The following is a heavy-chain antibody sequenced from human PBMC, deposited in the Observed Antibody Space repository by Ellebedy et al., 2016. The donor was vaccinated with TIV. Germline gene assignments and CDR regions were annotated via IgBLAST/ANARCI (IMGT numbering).Heavy chain of an antibody. V-gene: IGHV3-21*01. Sequence: GESLKISCAASGFTFSSYSMNWVRQAPGKGLEWVSSISSISSYIYYADSVKGRFTISRDNAKNSLYLQMNSLRAEDTAVYYCARDRARDIVVVPAQKFNRYYYYGMDVWGQGTTVTVSS. D-gene: IGHD2-2*01. J-gene: IGHJ6*02. CDR1: GFTFSSYS. CDR3: ARDRARDIVVVPAQKFNRYYYYGMDV. CDR2: ISSISSYI.